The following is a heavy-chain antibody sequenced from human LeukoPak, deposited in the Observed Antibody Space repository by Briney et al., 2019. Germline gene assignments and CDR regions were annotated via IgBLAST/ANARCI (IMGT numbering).Heavy chain of an antibody. J-gene: IGHJ4*02. CDR1: GYTFTRHG. CDR2: ISAYNGDT. Sequence: ASVKVSCKASGYTFTRHGASWVRQAPGQGLEGMGWISAYNGDTKYAQNFQGRVTITTDTSTTAAYMELRSLRSDDTAVYYCARDPSNTSGNFPYFDYWGQGTLVTVSS. V-gene: IGHV1-18*01. CDR3: ARDPSNTSGNFPYFDY. D-gene: IGHD3-22*01.